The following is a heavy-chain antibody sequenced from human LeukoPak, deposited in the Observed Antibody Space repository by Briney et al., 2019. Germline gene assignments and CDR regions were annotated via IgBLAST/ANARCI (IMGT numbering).Heavy chain of an antibody. CDR3: ARDTMTTRGLVDY. D-gene: IGHD4-17*01. J-gene: IGHJ4*02. V-gene: IGHV3-74*01. CDR2: INSDGSST. CDR1: GFTFSSYW. Sequence: GGSLRLSCAASGFTFSSYWMHWVRQAPGKGLVWVSRINSDGSSTSYADSVKGRFTISRDNAKNSLYLQMNSLRAEDTAVYYCARDTMTTRGLVDYWGQGTLVTVSS.